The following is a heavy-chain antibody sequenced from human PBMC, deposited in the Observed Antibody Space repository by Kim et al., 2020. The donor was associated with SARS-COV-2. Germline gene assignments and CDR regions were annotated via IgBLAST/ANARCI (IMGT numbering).Heavy chain of an antibody. Sequence: GGSLRLSCAASGFTFDDYGMSWVRQAPGKGLEWVSGINWNGGSTGYADSVKGRFTISRDNAKNSLYLQMNSLRAEDTALYHCARDTGITMIVVVTGGMDVWGQGTTVTVSS. V-gene: IGHV3-20*01. CDR1: GFTFDDYG. D-gene: IGHD3-22*01. J-gene: IGHJ6*02. CDR3: ARDTGITMIVVVTGGMDV. CDR2: INWNGGST.